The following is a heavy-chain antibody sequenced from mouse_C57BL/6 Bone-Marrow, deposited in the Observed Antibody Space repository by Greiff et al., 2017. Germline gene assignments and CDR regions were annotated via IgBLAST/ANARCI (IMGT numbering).Heavy chain of an antibody. Sequence: EVKLMESGAELVRPGASVKLSCTASGFNIQDYYMHWVKQRPEQGLEWIGRIDPEDGDTESAPKFQGKATMTADTSSNTADLQLSSLTSEDTAVYYCTPITTVVATRGYWGQGTTLTVSS. J-gene: IGHJ2*01. V-gene: IGHV14-1*01. CDR2: IDPEDGDT. CDR1: GFNIQDYY. D-gene: IGHD1-1*01. CDR3: TPITTVVATRGY.